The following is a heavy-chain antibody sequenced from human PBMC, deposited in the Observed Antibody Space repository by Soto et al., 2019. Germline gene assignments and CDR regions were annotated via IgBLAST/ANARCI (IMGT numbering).Heavy chain of an antibody. Sequence: ASVKVSCKVSGYTLTELSMHWVRQAPGKGLEWMGGFDPEDGETIYAQKFQGRVTMTEDTFTDTAYMELSSLGSEDTAVYYCATKYYYDSSGYSVYFDYWGQGTLVTVSS. CDR3: ATKYYYDSSGYSVYFDY. J-gene: IGHJ4*02. V-gene: IGHV1-24*01. D-gene: IGHD3-22*01. CDR1: GYTLTELS. CDR2: FDPEDGET.